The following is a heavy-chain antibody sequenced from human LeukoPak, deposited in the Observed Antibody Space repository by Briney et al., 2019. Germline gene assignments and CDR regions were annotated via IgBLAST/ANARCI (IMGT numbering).Heavy chain of an antibody. V-gene: IGHV1-2*02. D-gene: IGHD5-18*01. CDR3: ARGDRRTLWAPLDY. Sequence: ASVKVSCKASGYTFTGYYMHWVRQAPGQGLEWMGWINPNSGDTDYAQKFQGRVTVTRDTSISTAYMELGRLRSDDTAMYFCARGDRRTLWAPLDYWGQGTLVTVSS. J-gene: IGHJ4*02. CDR2: INPNSGDT. CDR1: GYTFTGYY.